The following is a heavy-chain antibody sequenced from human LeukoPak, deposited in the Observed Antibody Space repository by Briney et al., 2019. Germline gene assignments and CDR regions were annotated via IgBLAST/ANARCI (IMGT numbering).Heavy chain of an antibody. J-gene: IGHJ4*02. CDR1: GLTFSNAW. Sequence: GESLRLSCAASGLTFSNAWKSWVRQAPGEGLEWVGRIKRKTDGETTEYVAPVKGRFTISRDDSKNTLYLQMNSLKTEDTGVYYCATASSGLFYWGQGTLVTVSS. V-gene: IGHV3-15*01. CDR2: IKRKTDGETT. D-gene: IGHD3-16*01. CDR3: ATASSGLFY.